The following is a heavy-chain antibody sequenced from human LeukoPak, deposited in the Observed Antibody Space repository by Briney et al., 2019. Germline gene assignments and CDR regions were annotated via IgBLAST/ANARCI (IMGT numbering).Heavy chain of an antibody. Sequence: PGGSLRLSCAASGFTFSRYAMSWVRQAPGKGLEWVSVISGSGGSTYYADSVKGRFTISRDNSENTVYLQMNSLRAEDTAVYYCAKGAAAAGNFDYWGQRRLATVSS. D-gene: IGHD6-13*01. CDR3: AKGAAAAGNFDY. CDR2: ISGSGGST. CDR1: GFTFSRYA. V-gene: IGHV3-23*01. J-gene: IGHJ4*02.